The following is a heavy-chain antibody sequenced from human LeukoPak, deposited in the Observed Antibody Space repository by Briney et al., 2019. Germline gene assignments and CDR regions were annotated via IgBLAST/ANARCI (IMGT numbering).Heavy chain of an antibody. CDR3: ARHSGSGSLSRPFDP. D-gene: IGHD3-10*01. CDR2: IYYTGST. J-gene: IGHJ5*02. Sequence: WGWLRQPPGKGPEWIATIYYTGSTYYNPSLKSRVTISIDTSKNQFSPRLTSVTATDTAVYHCARHSGSGSLSRPFDPWGQGTLVTVSS. V-gene: IGHV4-39*01.